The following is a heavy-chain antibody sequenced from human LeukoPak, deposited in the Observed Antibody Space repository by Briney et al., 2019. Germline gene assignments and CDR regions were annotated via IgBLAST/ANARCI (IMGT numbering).Heavy chain of an antibody. CDR1: GGSISSHY. V-gene: IGHV4-59*08. D-gene: IGHD3-16*01. CDR3: ARLRVGAYFDL. Sequence: SETLSLTCTVSGGSISSHYWSWIRQPPGKGLEWIGYIFYTGGTSHNPSLKSRVTVSMDTSKNQVSLKLTSVTAADTAVYYCARLRVGAYFDLWGRGTLVTVSS. CDR2: IFYTGGT. J-gene: IGHJ2*01.